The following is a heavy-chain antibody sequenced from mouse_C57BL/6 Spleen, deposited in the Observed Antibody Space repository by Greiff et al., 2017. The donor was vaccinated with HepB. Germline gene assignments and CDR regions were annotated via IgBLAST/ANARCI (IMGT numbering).Heavy chain of an antibody. V-gene: IGHV1-76*01. CDR2: IYPGSGNT. J-gene: IGHJ4*01. CDR3: ARRYYYAMDD. CDR1: GYTFTDYY. Sequence: VQLQESGAELVRPGASVKLSCKASGYTFTDYYINWVKQRPGQGLEWIARIYPGSGNTYYNEKFKGKATLTAEKSSSTAYMQLSSLTSEDSAVYCCARRYYYAMDDWGQGTSVTVSS.